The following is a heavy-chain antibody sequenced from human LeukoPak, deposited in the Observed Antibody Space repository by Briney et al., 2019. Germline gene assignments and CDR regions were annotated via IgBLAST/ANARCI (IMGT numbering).Heavy chain of an antibody. CDR1: GGSISSYY. CDR3: ASQNYDFLTGYYRDY. CDR2: IYSSGST. D-gene: IGHD3-9*01. V-gene: IGHV4-59*01. J-gene: IGHJ4*02. Sequence: SETLSLTCTVSGGSISSYYWSWIRQPPGKGLEWIAYIYSSGSTSYNPSLKSRVTISPDASKNQFSLKLRSVTAADTAVYYCASQNYDFLTGYYRDYWGQGTLVTVSS.